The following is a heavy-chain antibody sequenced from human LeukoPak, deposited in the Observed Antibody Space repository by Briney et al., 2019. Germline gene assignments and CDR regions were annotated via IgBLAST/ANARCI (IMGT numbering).Heavy chain of an antibody. V-gene: IGHV4-30-4*01. J-gene: IGHJ1*01. CDR2: IYYSGST. Sequence: PSETLSLICTVSGGSISSGDYYWSWIRQPPGKGLEWIGYIYYSGSTYYNPSLKSRVTMSVDTSKNQFSLKLSSVTAADTAVYYCARGQAYDSSGYPFLFQHWGQGTLVTVSS. D-gene: IGHD3-22*01. CDR1: GGSISSGDYY. CDR3: ARGQAYDSSGYPFLFQH.